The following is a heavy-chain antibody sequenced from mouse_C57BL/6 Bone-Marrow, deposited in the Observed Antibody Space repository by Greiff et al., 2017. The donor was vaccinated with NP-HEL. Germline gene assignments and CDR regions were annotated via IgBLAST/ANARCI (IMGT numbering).Heavy chain of an antibody. CDR1: GYTFTDYY. D-gene: IGHD1-1*01. CDR3: ARSLITTVVAHWYFDV. V-gene: IGHV1-26*01. J-gene: IGHJ1*03. Sequence: VQLQHSGPELVKPGASVKISCKASGYTFTDYYMNWVKQSHGKSLEWIGDINPNNGGTSYNQKFKGKATLTVDKSSSTAYMELRSLTSEDSAVYYCARSLITTVVAHWYFDVWGTGTTVTVSS. CDR2: INPNNGGT.